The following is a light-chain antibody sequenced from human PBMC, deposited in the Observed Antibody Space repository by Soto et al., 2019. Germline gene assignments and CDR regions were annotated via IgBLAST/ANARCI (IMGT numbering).Light chain of an antibody. CDR2: DNN. CDR1: SSNIGSNT. Sequence: QSVLTQPPSESGTPGQRVTIYCSGSSSNIGSNTVNWYQQLPGTAPKLLIYDNNQRPSGVPDRFSGSKSGTSASLAISGLQSEDEADYYCAAWDGSLNVVVFGGGTKLTVL. CDR3: AAWDGSLNVVV. V-gene: IGLV1-44*01. J-gene: IGLJ2*01.